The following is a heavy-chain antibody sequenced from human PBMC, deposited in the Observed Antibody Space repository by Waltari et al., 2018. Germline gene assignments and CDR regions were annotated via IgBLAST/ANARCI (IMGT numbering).Heavy chain of an antibody. CDR2: SYYTGST. Sequence: QVQLQESGPGLVKPSETLSLTCTVSGGSISSYYWSWIRRPPGKGLEWIGYSYYTGSTNYNTSLKSRVTISVDTSKNQFSLKLSSVTAADTAVYYCARVKYSYGWLPIDYWGQGTLVTVSS. D-gene: IGHD5-18*01. V-gene: IGHV4-59*01. CDR1: GGSISSYY. J-gene: IGHJ4*02. CDR3: ARVKYSYGWLPIDY.